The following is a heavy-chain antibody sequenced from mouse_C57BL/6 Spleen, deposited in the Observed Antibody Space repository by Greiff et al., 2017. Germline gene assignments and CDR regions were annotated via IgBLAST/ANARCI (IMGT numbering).Heavy chain of an antibody. CDR3: AREGGSSYPWFAY. D-gene: IGHD1-1*01. J-gene: IGHJ3*01. CDR1: GYAFSSYW. CDR2: IYPGDGDT. Sequence: VQLQQSGAELVKPGASVKISCKASGYAFSSYWMNWVKQRPGKGLEWIGQIYPGDGDTNYNGKFKGKATLTADKSSSTAYMQLSSLTSEDSAVYFCAREGGSSYPWFAYWGQGTLVTVSA. V-gene: IGHV1-80*01.